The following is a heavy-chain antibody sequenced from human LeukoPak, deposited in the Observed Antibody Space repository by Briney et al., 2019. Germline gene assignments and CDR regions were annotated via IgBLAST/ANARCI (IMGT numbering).Heavy chain of an antibody. CDR2: IYHSGST. V-gene: IGHV4-38-2*02. CDR1: GYSISSGYY. Sequence: PSETLSLTCTVSGYSISSGYYWGWIRQPPGKGLEWIGSIYHSGSTYYNPSLKSRVTISLDTSKNQSSLKLSSVTAADTAMYYCARDLSRDGCNRWGQGTLVTVSS. CDR3: ARDLSRDGCNR. D-gene: IGHD5-24*01. J-gene: IGHJ5*02.